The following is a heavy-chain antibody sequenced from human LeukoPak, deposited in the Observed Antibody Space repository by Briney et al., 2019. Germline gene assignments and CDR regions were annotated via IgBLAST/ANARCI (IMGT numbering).Heavy chain of an antibody. CDR1: GFTFSSYA. V-gene: IGHV3-23*01. Sequence: GGSLRLSCAASGFTFSSYAMSWVRQAPGKGLEWVSAISGSGGSTYYADSVKGRFTISRDNSKNTLYLQMNSLRAEDTAVYYCAKEYCSSTSCYAGFFDYWGQGTLVTVSS. J-gene: IGHJ4*02. CDR3: AKEYCSSTSCYAGFFDY. CDR2: ISGSGGST. D-gene: IGHD2-2*01.